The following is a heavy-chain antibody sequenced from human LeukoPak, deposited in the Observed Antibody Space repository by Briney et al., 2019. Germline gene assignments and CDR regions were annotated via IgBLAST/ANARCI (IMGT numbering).Heavy chain of an antibody. CDR1: AYTFTSYE. J-gene: IGHJ4*02. D-gene: IGHD2-15*01. CDR3: ARGHGPGGTRWPNLDF. V-gene: IGHV1-8*01. CDR2: MNPNSGNT. Sequence: ASVKVSCKTSAYTFTSYEINWVRRATGQGLEWMGWMNPNSGNTGYAQKFQGRVTMTRDTSINTAYMELSSLRSEDTAVYYCARGHGPGGTRWPNLDFWGQGTLTTVSS.